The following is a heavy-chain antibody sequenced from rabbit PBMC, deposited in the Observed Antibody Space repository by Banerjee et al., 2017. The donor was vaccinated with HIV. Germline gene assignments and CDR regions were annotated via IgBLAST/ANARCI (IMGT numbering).Heavy chain of an antibody. CDR3: ARAGISDRNFNL. Sequence: QQQLVESGGGLVKPEGSLTLTCKASGNDFSAYAISWVRQAPGKGLEWIAFLYPIYGATDYASWAKGRFTISKTSSTTVTLQMTSLTAADTATYFCARAGISDRNFNLWGPGPWSPS. CDR1: GNDFSAYA. V-gene: IGHV1S45*01. CDR2: LYPIYGAT. J-gene: IGHJ4*01. D-gene: IGHD8-1*01.